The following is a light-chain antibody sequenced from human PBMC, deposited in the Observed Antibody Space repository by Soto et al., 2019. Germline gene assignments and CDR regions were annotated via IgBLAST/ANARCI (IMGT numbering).Light chain of an antibody. CDR1: HSVSRTY. CDR2: GAS. Sequence: EIVLTQSPGTLSLSPGERATLSCRASHSVSRTYLAWYQQKPGQAPRLLIYGASTRATGIPARFSGSGSGTEFTLTISSLQSEDFAVYYCQQYNNWPAITFGQGTRLEIK. J-gene: IGKJ5*01. CDR3: QQYNNWPAIT. V-gene: IGKV3D-15*01.